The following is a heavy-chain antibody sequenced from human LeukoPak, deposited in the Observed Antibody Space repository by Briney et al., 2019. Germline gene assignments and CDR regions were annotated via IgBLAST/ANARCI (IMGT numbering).Heavy chain of an antibody. CDR3: AKGVAN. V-gene: IGHV3-30*18. CDR2: ISYDGSNK. Sequence: QSGGSLRLSCAASGFTFSSYGMHWVRQAPAKGLEWVAVISYDGSNKYYADSVKGRFTISRDNSKNTLYLQMNSLRAEDTAVYYCAKGVANWGQGTLVTVSS. J-gene: IGHJ4*02. CDR1: GFTFSSYG.